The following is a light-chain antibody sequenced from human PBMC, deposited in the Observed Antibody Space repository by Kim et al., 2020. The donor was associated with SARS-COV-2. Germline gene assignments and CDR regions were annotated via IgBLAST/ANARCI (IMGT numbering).Light chain of an antibody. CDR2: GDN. CDR1: GGSVGANY. V-gene: IGLV6-57*03. Sequence: AVTSSCTRSGGSVGANYVQGYQQRPGSAPTIVIYGDNRRPSGIPNRFCGSIRSSSNSASLTICGLRTEDEADYYCQSYDSNNHVVFGGGTKLTVL. CDR3: QSYDSNNHVV. J-gene: IGLJ2*01.